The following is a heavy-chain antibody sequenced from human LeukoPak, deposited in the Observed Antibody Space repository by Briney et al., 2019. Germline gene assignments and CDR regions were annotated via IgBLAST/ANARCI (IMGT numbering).Heavy chain of an antibody. D-gene: IGHD2-15*01. Sequence: SETLSLTCTVSGGSISSSTYYWGWIRQPPGKGLEWIGSIYYSGSTYYNPSLKSRVTISVDTSKNQFSLKLSSVTAADMAVYYCARQSALGYCSGGSCQAFDYWGQGTLVTVSS. V-gene: IGHV4-39*01. CDR1: GGSISSSTYY. J-gene: IGHJ4*02. CDR2: IYYSGST. CDR3: ARQSALGYCSGGSCQAFDY.